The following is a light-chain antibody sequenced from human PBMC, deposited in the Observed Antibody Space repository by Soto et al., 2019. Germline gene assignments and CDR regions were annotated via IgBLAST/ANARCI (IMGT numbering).Light chain of an antibody. J-gene: IGKJ5*01. Sequence: DIQITQSPPSLSASVGDTITITCRASQSISTYLDWYQVTPGKAPKVLIYAASTLQDGVPSRFSGSGSGTDFTLTISSLQTEDFATYYCQQYNSYPYTFGQGTRLEIK. CDR3: QQYNSYPYT. V-gene: IGKV1-16*01. CDR2: AAS. CDR1: QSISTY.